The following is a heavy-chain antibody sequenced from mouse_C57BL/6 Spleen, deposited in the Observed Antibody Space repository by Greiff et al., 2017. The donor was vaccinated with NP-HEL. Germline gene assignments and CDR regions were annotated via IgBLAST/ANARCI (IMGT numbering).Heavy chain of an antibody. CDR1: GYAFSSSW. J-gene: IGHJ3*01. Sequence: QVQLQQSGPELVKPGASVKISCKASGYAFSSSWMNWVKQRPGKGLEWIRRIYPGDGDTNYNGKFKGKATLTADKSSSTAYMQLSSLTSEDSAVYFCAAMVTTTWFAYWGQGTLVTVSA. CDR3: AAMVTTTWFAY. V-gene: IGHV1-82*01. CDR2: IYPGDGDT. D-gene: IGHD2-2*01.